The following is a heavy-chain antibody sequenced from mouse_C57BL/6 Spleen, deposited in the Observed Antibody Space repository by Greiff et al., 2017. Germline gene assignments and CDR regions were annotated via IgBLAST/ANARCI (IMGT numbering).Heavy chain of an antibody. J-gene: IGHJ3*01. CDR2: IDPYSGGT. CDR1: GYTFTSYW. Sequence: VKLQQPGAELVKPGASVKLSCKASGYTFTSYWMHWVKQRPGRGLEWIGRIDPYSGGTKYNEKFKSKATLTVDKPSSTAYMQLSSLTSEDSAVYYCARDEVFAYWGQGTLVTVSA. V-gene: IGHV1-72*01. CDR3: ARDEVFAY.